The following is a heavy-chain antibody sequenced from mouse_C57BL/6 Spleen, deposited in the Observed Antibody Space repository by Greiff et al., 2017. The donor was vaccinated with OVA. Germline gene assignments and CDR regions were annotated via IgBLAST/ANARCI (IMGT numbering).Heavy chain of an antibody. CDR1: GYTFTDYY. Sequence: VKLMESGAELVRPGASVKLSCKASGYTFTDYYINWVKQRPGQGLEWIARIYPGSGNTYYNEKFKGKATLTAEKSSSTAYMQLSSLTSEDSAVYFCARGGCMYYYGSSYCYWYFDVWGTGTTVTVSS. CDR2: IYPGSGNT. J-gene: IGHJ1*03. CDR3: ARGGCMYYYGSSYCYWYFDV. V-gene: IGHV1-76*01. D-gene: IGHD1-1*01.